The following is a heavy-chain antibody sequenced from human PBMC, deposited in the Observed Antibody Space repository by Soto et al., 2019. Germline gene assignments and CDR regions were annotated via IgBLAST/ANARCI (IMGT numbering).Heavy chain of an antibody. D-gene: IGHD5-18*01. CDR3: ARDATALNYYYYYMDV. Sequence: EVQLVESGGGLVKPGGSLRLSCAASGFTFSSYSMNWVRQAPGKGLEWVSSISSSSSYIYYADSVKGRFIISRDNAKNSLYLQMNSLRAEDTAVYYCARDATALNYYYYYMDVWGKGTTVTVSS. CDR2: ISSSSSYI. V-gene: IGHV3-21*01. CDR1: GFTFSSYS. J-gene: IGHJ6*03.